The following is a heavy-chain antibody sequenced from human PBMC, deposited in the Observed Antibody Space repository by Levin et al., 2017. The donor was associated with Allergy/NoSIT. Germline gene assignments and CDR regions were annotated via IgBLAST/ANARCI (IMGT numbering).Heavy chain of an antibody. CDR3: TTTIRWSPGDLDY. CDR1: GFTFSNAW. D-gene: IGHD4-23*01. CDR2: IKSKSDGGTT. V-gene: IGHV3-15*01. Sequence: GGSLRLSCAASGFTFSNAWMSWVRQAPGKGLEWVGRIKSKSDGGTTEDAAPVKGRLTISRDDSKNTLYLQMNSLKTEDTAVYYCTTTIRWSPGDLDYWGQGTLVTVSS. J-gene: IGHJ4*02.